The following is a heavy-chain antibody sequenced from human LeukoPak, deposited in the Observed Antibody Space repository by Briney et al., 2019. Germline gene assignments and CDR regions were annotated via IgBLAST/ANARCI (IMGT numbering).Heavy chain of an antibody. Sequence: ASVKVSCKASGYTSTGYYMHWVRQAPGQGLEWMGWINPNSGGTNYAQKFQGRVTMTRDTSISTAYMELSRLRSDDTAVYYCARDEKGILTGYWNFDYWGQGTLVTVSS. CDR1: GYTSTGYY. CDR3: ARDEKGILTGYWNFDY. J-gene: IGHJ4*02. CDR2: INPNSGGT. V-gene: IGHV1-2*02. D-gene: IGHD3-9*01.